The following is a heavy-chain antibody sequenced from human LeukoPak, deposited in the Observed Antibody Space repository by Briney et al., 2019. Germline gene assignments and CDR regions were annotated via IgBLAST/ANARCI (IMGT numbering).Heavy chain of an antibody. J-gene: IGHJ4*02. CDR2: ISGSGGST. Sequence: GGSLRLSCAASGFTFDSYGMTWVRQAPGKGLEWVSAISGSGGSTYYADSVKGRSTISRDNSKNTLYLQMNSLRAEDTAVYYCAKDGVGSGSSHHFDYWGQGTLVTVSS. CDR1: GFTFDSYG. D-gene: IGHD3-10*01. CDR3: AKDGVGSGSSHHFDY. V-gene: IGHV3-23*01.